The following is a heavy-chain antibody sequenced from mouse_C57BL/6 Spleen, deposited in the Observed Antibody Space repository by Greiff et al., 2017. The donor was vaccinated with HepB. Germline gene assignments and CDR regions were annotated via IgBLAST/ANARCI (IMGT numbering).Heavy chain of an antibody. Sequence: QVQLQQSGPGLVAPSQSLSITCTVSGFSLTSYGVHWVRQPPGKGLEWLVVIWSDGSTTYNSALKSRLSISKDNSKSQVFLKMNSLQTDDTAIYYCARHWGLLREGYVYVWGTETTVTVSS. D-gene: IGHD1-1*01. CDR1: GFSLTSYG. CDR2: IWSDGST. CDR3: ARHWGLLREGYVYV. J-gene: IGHJ1*03. V-gene: IGHV2-6-1*01.